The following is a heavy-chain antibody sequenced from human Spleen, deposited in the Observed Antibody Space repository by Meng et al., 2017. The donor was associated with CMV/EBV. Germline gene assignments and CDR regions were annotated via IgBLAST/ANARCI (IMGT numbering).Heavy chain of an antibody. J-gene: IGHJ6*02. Sequence: ASVKVSCKASGYTFTSYGISWLRQAPGQGLEWMGWISAYNANTNYAQKFQDRVTMTTDRSTSTAYMVLRSLRSDDTAVYYCARDRRNYPYYYYYYGTDVWGQGTTVTVSS. D-gene: IGHD4-11*01. CDR1: GYTFTSYG. CDR3: ARDRRNYPYYYYYYGTDV. V-gene: IGHV1-18*01. CDR2: ISAYNANT.